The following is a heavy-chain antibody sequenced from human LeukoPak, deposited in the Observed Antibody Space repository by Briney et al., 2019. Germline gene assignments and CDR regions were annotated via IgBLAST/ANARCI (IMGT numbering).Heavy chain of an antibody. Sequence: ASVKVSCKASGYTFTSYYMHWVRQAPGQGLEWMGIINPSGGSTSYAQKFQGRVTITADESTSTAYMELSSLRSEDTAVYYCAREGEEVRDGYNKAFDPWGQGTLVTVSS. V-gene: IGHV1-46*01. J-gene: IGHJ5*02. CDR3: AREGEEVRDGYNKAFDP. CDR1: GYTFTSYY. CDR2: INPSGGST. D-gene: IGHD5-24*01.